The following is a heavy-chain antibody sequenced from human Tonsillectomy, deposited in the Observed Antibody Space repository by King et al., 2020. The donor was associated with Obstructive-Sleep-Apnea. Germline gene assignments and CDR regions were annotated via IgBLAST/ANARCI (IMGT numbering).Heavy chain of an antibody. D-gene: IGHD5-24*01. Sequence: VQLVESGGGVVQPGRSLRLSCAASGFTFSSYGMHWVRQAPGKGLEWVAFIRFDGSNKYYADSVKGRFTISRDNSKNTLYLQMNSLRGEDTAVYYCAKVQIIEMCRVYYYYYNMCVWGQGTTVTVSS. CDR1: GFTFSSYG. CDR2: IRFDGSNK. CDR3: AKVQIIEMCRVYYYYYNMCV. J-gene: IGHJ6*02. V-gene: IGHV3-30*02.